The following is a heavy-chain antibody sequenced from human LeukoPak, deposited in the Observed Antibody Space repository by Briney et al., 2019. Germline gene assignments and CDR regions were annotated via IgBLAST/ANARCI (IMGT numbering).Heavy chain of an antibody. V-gene: IGHV4-39*07. Sequence: SETLSLTCTVSGGSISSSSYYWGWIRQPPGKGLEWIGSIYYSGSTYYNPSLKSRVTISVDTSKNQFSLKLSSVTAADTAVYYCARVGGLYGSGSSYYFDYWGQGTLVTVSS. CDR1: GGSISSSSYY. J-gene: IGHJ4*02. CDR2: IYYSGST. CDR3: ARVGGLYGSGSSYYFDY. D-gene: IGHD3-10*01.